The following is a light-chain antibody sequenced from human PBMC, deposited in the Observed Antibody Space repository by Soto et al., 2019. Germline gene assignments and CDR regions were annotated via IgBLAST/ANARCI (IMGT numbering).Light chain of an antibody. CDR1: NSNIGSNP. Sequence: QSVLTQPPSASGAPGQRVTISCSGSNSNIGSNPVNWFQHLPGTAPRLLIYNNSQRPSGVPDRFSGSKSGTSASLAISGLQSEDDADYYCASWDASPRAWVFGGGIKVTVL. CDR2: NNS. J-gene: IGLJ3*02. V-gene: IGLV1-44*01. CDR3: ASWDASPRAWV.